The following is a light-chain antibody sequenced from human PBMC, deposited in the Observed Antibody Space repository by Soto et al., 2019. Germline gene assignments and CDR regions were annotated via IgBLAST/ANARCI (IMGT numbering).Light chain of an antibody. Sequence: EIVLTQSPGTLSLSPGERATLSCRASQSVSSSYLAWYQQKPGQAPMLLIYGASSRATCIPDRFSGSGSGTDFNLTISRLEPEDFAVYYCQQYGSSRTFGPGTKVDLK. V-gene: IGKV3-20*01. J-gene: IGKJ3*01. CDR3: QQYGSSRT. CDR2: GAS. CDR1: QSVSSSY.